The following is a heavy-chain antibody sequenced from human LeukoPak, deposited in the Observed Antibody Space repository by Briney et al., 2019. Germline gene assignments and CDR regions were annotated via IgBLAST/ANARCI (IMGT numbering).Heavy chain of an antibody. Sequence: SDTLSLTCTVSGGSISSYYWSWIRQPPGKGLEWIGYIYYSGSTNYNPSLKSRVTISVDTSKNQFSLKLSSVTAADTAVYYCAGGIAVAATWGQGTLVTVSS. J-gene: IGHJ4*02. CDR2: IYYSGST. V-gene: IGHV4-59*01. CDR3: AGGIAVAAT. CDR1: GGSISSYY. D-gene: IGHD6-19*01.